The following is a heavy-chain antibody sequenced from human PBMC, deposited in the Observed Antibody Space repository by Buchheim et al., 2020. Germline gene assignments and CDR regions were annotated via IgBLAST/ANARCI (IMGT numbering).Heavy chain of an antibody. J-gene: IGHJ4*02. V-gene: IGHV1-69*04. CDR2: IIPILGIA. CDR3: ARDRGSRGGVVIIPTFDY. CDR1: GGTFSSYA. D-gene: IGHD3-3*01. Sequence: QVQLVQSGAEVKKPGSSVKVSCKASGGTFSSYAISWVRQAPGQGLEWMGRIIPILGIANYAQKFQGRVTFTADKSTSTAYMELSSLRSEDTAVYYCARDRGSRGGVVIIPTFDYWGQGTL.